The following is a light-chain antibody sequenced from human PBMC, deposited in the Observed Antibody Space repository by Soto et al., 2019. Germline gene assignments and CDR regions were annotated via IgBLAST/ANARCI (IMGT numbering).Light chain of an antibody. CDR2: AAS. CDR1: QAISNY. V-gene: IGKV1-27*01. CDR3: QKYDNAPLT. Sequence: DIQMTQSPSSLSASVGDRVTIACRASQAISNYLAWYQQKPGKVPKLLIYAASSLQSGVPPRFSGSGSGTDFTLTFSSLQPEDVSTYYCQKYDNAPLTFGGGTKVEIK. J-gene: IGKJ4*01.